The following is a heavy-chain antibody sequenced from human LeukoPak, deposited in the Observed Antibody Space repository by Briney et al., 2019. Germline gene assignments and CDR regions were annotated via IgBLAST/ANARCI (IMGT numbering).Heavy chain of an antibody. CDR1: GGSSRGYS. V-gene: IGHV4-34*01. CDR3: ARSSGGDTTFDY. Sequence: PSKTLSPTCAVMGGSSRGYSWSWFRQPPGKGLDWIGEINHSGSTNYNPSLKSRVTISVDTSKNQFSLKLSSVTAADTAVYYCARSSGGDTTFDYWGQGTLVTVSS. CDR2: INHSGST. D-gene: IGHD4-17*01. J-gene: IGHJ4*02.